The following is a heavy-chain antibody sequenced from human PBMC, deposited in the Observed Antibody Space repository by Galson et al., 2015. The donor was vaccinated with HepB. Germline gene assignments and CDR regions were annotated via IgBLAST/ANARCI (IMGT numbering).Heavy chain of an antibody. Sequence: SLRLSCAASGFTFSSYAMHWVRQAPGKGLEWVAVISYDGSNKYYADSVKGRFTISRDNSKNTLYLQMNSLRAEDTAVYYCASLAYSSSWYGPDYWSQGTLVTVSS. D-gene: IGHD6-13*01. CDR1: GFTFSSYA. CDR3: ASLAYSSSWYGPDY. V-gene: IGHV3-30-3*01. CDR2: ISYDGSNK. J-gene: IGHJ4*02.